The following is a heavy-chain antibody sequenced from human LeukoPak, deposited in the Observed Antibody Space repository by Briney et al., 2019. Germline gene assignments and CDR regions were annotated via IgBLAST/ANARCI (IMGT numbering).Heavy chain of an antibody. CDR3: ARGGNYSYGY. D-gene: IGHD3-16*01. CDR2: IYSSGST. Sequence: PSETLSLTCSVSGGSISRDYWSWIRQPAGKGLEWIGRIYSSGSTYYSPSLQSRVTMSADTSKNQFSLKLSSVTAADTAVYYCARGGNYSYGYWGQGTLVTVSS. CDR1: GGSISRDY. J-gene: IGHJ4*02. V-gene: IGHV4-4*07.